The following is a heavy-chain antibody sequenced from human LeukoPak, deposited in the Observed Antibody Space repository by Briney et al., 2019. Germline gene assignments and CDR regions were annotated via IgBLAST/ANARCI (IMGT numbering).Heavy chain of an antibody. V-gene: IGHV3-30*03. Sequence: GGSLRLSCAASGFTFSSYGMHWVRQAPGKGLEWVAVISYDGSNRYYADSVKGRFTISRDNAKNTLYLQMNSLRAEDTAVYYCARESGYHGSGFDPWGQGTLVTVSS. CDR3: ARESGYHGSGFDP. J-gene: IGHJ5*02. CDR2: ISYDGSNR. D-gene: IGHD3-10*01. CDR1: GFTFSSYG.